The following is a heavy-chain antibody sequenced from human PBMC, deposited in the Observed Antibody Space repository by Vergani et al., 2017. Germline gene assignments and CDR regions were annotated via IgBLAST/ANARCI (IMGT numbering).Heavy chain of an antibody. CDR1: GFTFSSYA. J-gene: IGHJ4*02. Sequence: EVQLLECGGGFVQPGGSLRLSCAASGFTFSSYAMSWVRQAPGKGLEGVSASSGSGHSTYYADSVKGRFTISRDNTKNTLYLQMNSQRTEDTAVYYCAKERPSGDYTNYWGQGTLVTVSS. V-gene: IGHV3-23*01. D-gene: IGHD4-17*01. CDR2: SSGSGHST. CDR3: AKERPSGDYTNY.